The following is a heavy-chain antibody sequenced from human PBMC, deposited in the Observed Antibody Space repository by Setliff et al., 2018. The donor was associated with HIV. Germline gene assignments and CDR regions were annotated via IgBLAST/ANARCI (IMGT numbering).Heavy chain of an antibody. Sequence: GGSLRLSCAASHFTFSTYAMTWVRQAPGKGLEWVSGISGRSENTFYADSVKGRFTISRDNSLNTVYLQMNSLRAEDTAVYYCAKVEIASRPRGFDYWGQGTLVTVSS. CDR1: HFTFSTYA. V-gene: IGHV3-23*01. CDR2: ISGRSENT. D-gene: IGHD6-6*01. CDR3: AKVEIASRPRGFDY. J-gene: IGHJ4*02.